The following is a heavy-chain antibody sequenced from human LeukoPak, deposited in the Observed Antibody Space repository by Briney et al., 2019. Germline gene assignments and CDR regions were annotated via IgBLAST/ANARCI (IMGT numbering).Heavy chain of an antibody. J-gene: IGHJ4*02. CDR2: IYYSGGT. D-gene: IGHD3-10*01. V-gene: IGHV4-39*07. CDR1: GGSISSSSYY. CDR3: ARRRALSYGSGSYLDY. Sequence: SETLSLTCTVSGGSISSSSYYWGWIRQPPGKGLEWIGSIYYSGGTYYNPSLKSRVTISVDTSKNQFSLKLSPVTAADTAVYYCARRRALSYGSGSYLDYWGQGTLVTVSS.